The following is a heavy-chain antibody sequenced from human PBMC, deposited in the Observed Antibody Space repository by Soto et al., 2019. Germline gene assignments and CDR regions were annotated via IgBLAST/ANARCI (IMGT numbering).Heavy chain of an antibody. J-gene: IGHJ4*02. CDR1: GFTFSNHG. V-gene: IGHV3-30*18. CDR2: ISHDGRAD. D-gene: IGHD2-21*02. Sequence: QVQLVESGGGVVQPGRSLRLSCAASGFTFSNHGMHWVRQAPGKGLAWVSVISHDGRADYYAESVRGRFTIFRDNSKNTLYLRMNSLRPEDTAVYYCTKDRSPGCGGDCHFFYWGQGSLVSVSS. CDR3: TKDRSPGCGGDCHFFY.